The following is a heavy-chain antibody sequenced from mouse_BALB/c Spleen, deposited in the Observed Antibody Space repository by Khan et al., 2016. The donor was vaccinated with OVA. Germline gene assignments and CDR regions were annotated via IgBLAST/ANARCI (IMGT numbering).Heavy chain of an antibody. Sequence: VQLQQSGPELVKPGASVKISCKASGYSFTGYFIHWVMQSPGKSLEWIGRINPHIGETFYNQKFRGKATLTVDESSSTAHMELRSLASEDSAVYFCARIYGSDFDYWGQGTTLTVSS. CDR1: GYSFTGYF. J-gene: IGHJ2*01. CDR2: INPHIGET. V-gene: IGHV1-20*02. D-gene: IGHD1-1*01. CDR3: ARIYGSDFDY.